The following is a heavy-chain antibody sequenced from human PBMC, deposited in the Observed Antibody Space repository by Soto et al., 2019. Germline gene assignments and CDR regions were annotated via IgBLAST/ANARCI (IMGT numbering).Heavy chain of an antibody. Sequence: EVQLLESGGGLVQPGGSLRLSCPASGFTFNNYAMSWVRQPPGKGLQWVSAVSGSGGTTYYADSVKGRFTISRDNSKNTLYLQRNGLSAEDTAVYYCAKDGAGWLQFGGYYFDYWGQGTLVSVSS. J-gene: IGHJ4*02. CDR1: GFTFNNYA. CDR2: VSGSGGTT. D-gene: IGHD3-16*01. V-gene: IGHV3-23*01. CDR3: AKDGAGWLQFGGYYFDY.